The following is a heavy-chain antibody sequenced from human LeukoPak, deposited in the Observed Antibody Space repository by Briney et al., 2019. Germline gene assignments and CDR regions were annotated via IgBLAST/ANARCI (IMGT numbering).Heavy chain of an antibody. CDR2: IYYSGST. CDR3: ARDDDYSNYRWFDP. CDR1: GGSISSYY. D-gene: IGHD4-11*01. J-gene: IGHJ5*02. V-gene: IGHV4-59*12. Sequence: SETLSLTCTVSGGSISSYYWSWIRQPPGKGLEWIGSIYYSGSTYYNPSLKSRVTISVDTSKNQFSLKLSSVTAADAAVYYCARDDDYSNYRWFDPWGQGTLVTVSS.